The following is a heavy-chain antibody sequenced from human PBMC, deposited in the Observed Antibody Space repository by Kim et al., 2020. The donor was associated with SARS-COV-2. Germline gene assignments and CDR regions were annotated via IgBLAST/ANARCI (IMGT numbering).Heavy chain of an antibody. CDR2: IIPIFCTA. CDR3: ARDLRYYYYYGMDV. J-gene: IGHJ6*02. CDR1: GGTFSSYA. V-gene: IGHV1-69*13. Sequence: SVKVSCKASGGTFSSYAISWVRQAPGQGLEWMGGIIPIFCTANYAQKFQGRVTITADESTSTAYMELSSLRSEDTAVYYCARDLRYYYYYGMDVWGQGTTVTVSS.